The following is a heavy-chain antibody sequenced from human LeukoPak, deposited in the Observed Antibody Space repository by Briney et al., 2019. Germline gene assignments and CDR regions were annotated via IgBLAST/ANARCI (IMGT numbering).Heavy chain of an antibody. D-gene: IGHD3-22*01. Sequence: GGSLRLSCAASGFTFSSYAMSWVRQAPGKGLEWVSAISGSGGDTYYADSVKGRFTISRDNSKNTLFLQMNSLRAEDTAVYYCEKYDSFDHYYDTSGRFDCWGQGTLVTVSS. CDR1: GFTFSSYA. CDR3: EKYDSFDHYYDTSGRFDC. V-gene: IGHV3-23*01. J-gene: IGHJ4*02. CDR2: ISGSGGDT.